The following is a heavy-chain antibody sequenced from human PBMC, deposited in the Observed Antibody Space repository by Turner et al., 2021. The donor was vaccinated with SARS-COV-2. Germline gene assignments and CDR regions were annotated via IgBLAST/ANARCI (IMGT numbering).Heavy chain of an antibody. CDR3: VRHGSWNFDS. Sequence: EVQLVESGGGLVQSGGSRGLSCAGSGFTFSDYWMGWVRQAPGKGLEWVANIKTDGSSKYYVDSVKDRFTTSRDNAKNSLYLQMYSLRAEDTAVYYCVRHGSWNFDSWGQGTLVTVSS. CDR2: IKTDGSSK. CDR1: GFTFSDYW. J-gene: IGHJ5*01. D-gene: IGHD1-1*01. V-gene: IGHV3-7*01.